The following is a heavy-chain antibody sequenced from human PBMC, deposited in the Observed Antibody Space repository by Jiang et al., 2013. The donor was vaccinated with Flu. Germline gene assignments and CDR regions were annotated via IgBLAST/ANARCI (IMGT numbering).Heavy chain of an antibody. CDR3: AGDIAASYYYYGMDV. V-gene: IGHV1-18*01. J-gene: IGHJ6*02. CDR2: ISAYNGNT. CDR1: GGTFSSYA. Sequence: SGGTFSSYAISWVRQAPGQGLEWMGWISAYNGNTNYAQKLQGRVTMTTDTSTSTAYMELRSLRSDDTAVYYCAGDIAASYYYYGMDVWGQGTTVTVSS. D-gene: IGHD6-6*01.